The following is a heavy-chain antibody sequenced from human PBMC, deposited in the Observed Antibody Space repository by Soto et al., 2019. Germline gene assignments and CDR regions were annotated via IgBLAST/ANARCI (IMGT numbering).Heavy chain of an antibody. CDR1: GASVSSGSYF. J-gene: IGHJ4*02. Sequence: LPETLSLTCTVCGASVSSGSYFWSWIGQPPGKGLEGIGYIYYNANTNYNPSLKSRVTISLDTSKNQFSLEVRSVTAADRAIYYCSRDGLLGVAGELWGQGIVVTSPQ. CDR3: SRDGLLGVAGEL. D-gene: IGHD6-19*01. CDR2: IYYNANT. V-gene: IGHV4-61*01.